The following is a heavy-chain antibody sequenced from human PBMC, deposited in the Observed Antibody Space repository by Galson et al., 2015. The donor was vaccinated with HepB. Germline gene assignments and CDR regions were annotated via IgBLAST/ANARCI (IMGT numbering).Heavy chain of an antibody. CDR2: IYYSGST. CDR1: GGSVSSGSYY. CDR3: ARDSQYYDFWSGYSKGGMDV. Sequence: TLSLTCTVSGGSVSSGSYYWSWIRQPPGKGLEWIGYIYYSGSTNYSPSLKSRVTISVDTSKNQFSLKLNSVTAADTAVYYCARDSQYYDFWSGYSKGGMDVWGKGTTVTVSS. V-gene: IGHV4-61*01. D-gene: IGHD3-3*01. J-gene: IGHJ6*03.